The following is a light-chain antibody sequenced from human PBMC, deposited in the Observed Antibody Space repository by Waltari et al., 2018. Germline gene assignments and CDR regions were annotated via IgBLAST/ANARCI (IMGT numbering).Light chain of an antibody. CDR1: ELPNQY. V-gene: IGLV3-25*03. CDR3: QSSDSSSTYVV. J-gene: IGLJ2*01. CDR2: KDI. Sequence: SYELTQPPSVSVSPGQTARITCSGDELPNQYAYWYQQKPGQAPVVIIYKDIERPSGIPERVSGSSSGTIGTLTISGVQAEDEAEYYCQSSDSSSTYVVFGGGTKLTVL.